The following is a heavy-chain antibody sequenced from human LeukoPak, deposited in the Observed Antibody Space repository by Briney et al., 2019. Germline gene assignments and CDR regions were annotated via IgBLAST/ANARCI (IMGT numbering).Heavy chain of an antibody. CDR3: ARDRPSGYYFDP. Sequence: GGSLRLSCAASGFTFADYGMTWVRQAPGKGLEWVAGINWNGGGTGYADSVKDRFTISRDNAKNSLYLQIHSLRGEDTAFYYCARDRPSGYYFDPWGQGTLVTVSS. CDR2: INWNGGGT. J-gene: IGHJ4*02. D-gene: IGHD3-10*01. V-gene: IGHV3-20*04. CDR1: GFTFADYG.